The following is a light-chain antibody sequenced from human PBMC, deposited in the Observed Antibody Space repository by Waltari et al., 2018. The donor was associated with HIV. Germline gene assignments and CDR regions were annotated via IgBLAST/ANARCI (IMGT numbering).Light chain of an antibody. CDR1: QAISTN. V-gene: IGKV1-39*01. CDR2: AAS. Sequence: DIQMTQSPSSVSASVGDRVTITCRTRQAISTNLNWYQHKPGKAPKLLIYAASSLQSGVPSRFSGGGSGTHFTLTITSLQPEDFTNYYCQHSRTFGQGTKVE. J-gene: IGKJ1*01. CDR3: QHSRT.